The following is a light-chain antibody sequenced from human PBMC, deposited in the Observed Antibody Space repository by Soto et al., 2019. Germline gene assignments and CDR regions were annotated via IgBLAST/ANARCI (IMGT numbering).Light chain of an antibody. CDR1: QPIFNY. V-gene: IGKV1-9*01. Sequence: DIQLTQSPIFLSASVGDRVTISCRASQPIFNYLAWYQQKPGKAPNLLIFGASTLQSGVPSRFSGSGSGTEFTLTISSLQPEDFATYYCQQLNSHPRTFGQGTKLRSN. CDR2: GAS. J-gene: IGKJ2*01. CDR3: QQLNSHPRT.